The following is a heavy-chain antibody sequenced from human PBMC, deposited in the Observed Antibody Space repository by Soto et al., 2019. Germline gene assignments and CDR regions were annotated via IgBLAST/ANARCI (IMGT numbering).Heavy chain of an antibody. D-gene: IGHD6-19*01. CDR3: AMSSDWLIRAFDI. Sequence: QLQLQESGPGLVKPSETLSLTCTVSGDSISSSGYYWAWIRQPPGKGLEWIGSIYHSGSTYYNPSLKSRVTMSVDTSKNQFSLKLSSVTAADTAVYYCAMSSDWLIRAFDIWGQGTVVTVSS. J-gene: IGHJ3*02. CDR2: IYHSGST. CDR1: GDSISSSGYY. V-gene: IGHV4-39*01.